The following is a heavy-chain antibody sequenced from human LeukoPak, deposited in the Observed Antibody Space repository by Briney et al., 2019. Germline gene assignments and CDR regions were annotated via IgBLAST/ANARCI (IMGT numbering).Heavy chain of an antibody. D-gene: IGHD3-22*01. CDR2: ISSSSSTI. J-gene: IGHJ6*03. V-gene: IGHV3-48*04. Sequence: GGSLRLSCAASGFTFSSYSMNWVRQAPGKGLEWVSYISSSSSTIYYADSVKGRFTISRDNAKNSLYLQMNSLRAEDTAVYYCARDRRGYPPSSYMDVWGKGTTVTVSS. CDR1: GFTFSSYS. CDR3: ARDRRGYPPSSYMDV.